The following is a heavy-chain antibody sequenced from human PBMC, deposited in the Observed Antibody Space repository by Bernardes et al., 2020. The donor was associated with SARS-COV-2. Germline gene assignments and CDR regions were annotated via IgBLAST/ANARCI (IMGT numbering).Heavy chain of an antibody. J-gene: IGHJ6*02. D-gene: IGHD3-3*01. V-gene: IGHV3-7*04. CDR1: GFTFSWYW. CDR3: ARDGPYYGTDFWRGYYYYYGMDV. CDR2: IKQDGSEK. Sequence: GGSLRLSCAASGFTFSWYWMTWVRQAPGKGLEWVANIKQDGSEKYYVDAVKGRFTISRDNAKNSLYLQMNSLRAEDTAVYYCARDGPYYGTDFWRGYYYYYGMDVWGQGTTVTVSS.